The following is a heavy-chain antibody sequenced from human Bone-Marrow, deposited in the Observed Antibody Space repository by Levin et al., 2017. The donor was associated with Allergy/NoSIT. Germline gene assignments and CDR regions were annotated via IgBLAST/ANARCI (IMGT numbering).Heavy chain of an antibody. J-gene: IGHJ4*02. CDR2: ISGSGGST. D-gene: IGHD6-13*01. Sequence: PGGSLRLSCAASGFTFSSYAMSWVRQAPGKGLEWVSAISGSGGSTYYADSVKGRFTISRDNSKNTLYLQMNSLRAEDTAVYYCAKDIGSGDSSWLFDYWGQGTLVTVSS. V-gene: IGHV3-23*01. CDR1: GFTFSSYA. CDR3: AKDIGSGDSSWLFDY.